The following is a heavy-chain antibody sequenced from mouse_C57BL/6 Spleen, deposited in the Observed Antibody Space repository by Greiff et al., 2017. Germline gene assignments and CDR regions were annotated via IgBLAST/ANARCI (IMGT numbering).Heavy chain of an antibody. V-gene: IGHV1-9*01. J-gene: IGHJ4*01. CDR2: FFPGSGST. Sequence: VQLQQSGAELMKPGASVKLSCKATGYTFTGYWIEWVKQRPGHGLEWIGEFFPGSGSTNYNEKFKGKATFTADTSSNTAYLQLSRLTTEDSAISYGERAPGKMRLVYAMDYWGQGTSVTVSS. CDR3: ERAPGKMRLVYAMDY. CDR1: GYTFTGYW. D-gene: IGHD2-1*01.